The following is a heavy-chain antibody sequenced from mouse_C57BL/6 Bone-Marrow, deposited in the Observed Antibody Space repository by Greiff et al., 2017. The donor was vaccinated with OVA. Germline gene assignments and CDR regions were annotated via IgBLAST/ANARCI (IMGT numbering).Heavy chain of an antibody. CDR2: IDPSDSYT. CDR1: GYTFTSYW. CDR3: ARGADGYYVVAY. V-gene: IGHV1-69*01. Sequence: QVQLQQPGAELVMPGASVKLSCKASGYTFTSYWMHWVKQRPGQGLEWIGEIDPSDSYTNYNQKFKGKSTLTVDKSSSTAYMQLSRLTSEDSAVYDCARGADGYYVVAYWGQGTLVTVSA. J-gene: IGHJ3*01. D-gene: IGHD2-3*01.